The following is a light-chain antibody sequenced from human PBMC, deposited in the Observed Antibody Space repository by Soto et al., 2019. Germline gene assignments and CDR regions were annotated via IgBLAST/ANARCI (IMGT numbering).Light chain of an antibody. CDR2: KAS. J-gene: IGKJ1*01. CDR3: QQYDVYST. Sequence: DIKVTQSPSTLSAPVGSTVTITCRASRSISSWLAWYQQKPGIAPKILIYKASTLQSGVPSRFSGSGYGTEFTLTISRLQPEDSATYYCQQYDVYSTFGQGTKVDIK. CDR1: RSISSW. V-gene: IGKV1-5*03.